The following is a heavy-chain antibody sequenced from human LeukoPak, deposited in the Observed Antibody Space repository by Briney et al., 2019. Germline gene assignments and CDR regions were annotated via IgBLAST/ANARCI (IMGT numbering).Heavy chain of an antibody. V-gene: IGHV3-9*01. D-gene: IGHD5-24*01. Sequence: GGSLRFSCAASGFDFGNYAMHWVRQAPGKGLQWVSGINWSSKMVAYAASVKGRFTISRDNAKNSLYLQMNSLTSEDTAFYFCAKGSLEMATVDFEFWGQGTLVTVSS. CDR1: GFDFGNYA. J-gene: IGHJ4*02. CDR2: INWSSKMV. CDR3: AKGSLEMATVDFEF.